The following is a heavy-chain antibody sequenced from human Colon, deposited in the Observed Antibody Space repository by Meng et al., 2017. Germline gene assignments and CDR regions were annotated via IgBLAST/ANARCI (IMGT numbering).Heavy chain of an antibody. CDR1: GYSFTDCY. CDR2: IVPNSGDT. CDR3: ASSTPSLDY. V-gene: IGHV1-2*02. D-gene: IGHD2-15*01. Sequence: LVQSGPEAGRLGPSVKVSCKASGYSFTDCYIHWVRQAPGQGLEWMGWIVPNSGDTKYAQKTQGRVTMTRDTSISTTYMELISLTSDDTAVYYCASSTPSLDYWGQGTLVTVSS. J-gene: IGHJ4*02.